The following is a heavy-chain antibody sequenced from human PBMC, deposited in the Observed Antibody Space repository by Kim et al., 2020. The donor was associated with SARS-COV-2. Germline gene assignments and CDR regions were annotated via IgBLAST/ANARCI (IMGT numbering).Heavy chain of an antibody. J-gene: IGHJ1*01. CDR1: GFTFSSYG. CDR3: SNVSGTAGPGAVS. CDR2: STGRDGRT. V-gene: IGHV3-23*01. Sequence: GGSLRLSCAASGFTFSSYGMIWVRQAPGKGLEWVSSTGRDGRTYYADSVKGRFTVSRDISKNKLYLQLNSLCAEDTAVDYCSNVSGTAGPGAVSGGQGT. D-gene: IGHD6-13*01.